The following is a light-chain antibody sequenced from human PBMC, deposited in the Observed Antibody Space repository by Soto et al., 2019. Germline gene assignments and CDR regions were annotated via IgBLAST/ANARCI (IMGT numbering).Light chain of an antibody. J-gene: IGKJ1*01. V-gene: IGKV3-15*01. Sequence: EFVLTQSPGTLSLSPWERATLSCRASQTVRNNYLAWYQQKPGQAPRLLIYGASTRATGIPARFSGSGSGTDFTLIISSLQSEDFAVYYCQQYNNWPGTFGQGTKVDIK. CDR1: QTVRNN. CDR3: QQYNNWPGT. CDR2: GAS.